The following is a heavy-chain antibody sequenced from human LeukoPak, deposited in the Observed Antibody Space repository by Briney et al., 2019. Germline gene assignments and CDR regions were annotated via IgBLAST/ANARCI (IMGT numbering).Heavy chain of an antibody. CDR2: ISYDGSNK. V-gene: IGHV3-30-3*01. J-gene: IGHJ4*02. CDR1: GFTFSSYA. D-gene: IGHD3-22*01. CDR3: ARDQGPYYYDSSGYYYGIDY. Sequence: GGSLRLSCAASGFTFSSYAMHWVRQAPGKGLEWVAVISYDGSNKYYADSVKGRFTISRDNSKNTLYLQMLSLRAEDTAVYYCARDQGPYYYDSSGYYYGIDYWGQGTLVTVSS.